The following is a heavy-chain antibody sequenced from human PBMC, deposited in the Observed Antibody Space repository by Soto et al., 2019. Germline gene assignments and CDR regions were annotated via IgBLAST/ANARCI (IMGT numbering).Heavy chain of an antibody. Sequence: NPSETLSLTCAVSGGSITSTNWWSWVRQPPGKGLEWIGEIYHSGTTNYNPSLKSRVTISVDKSKNQFSLKLTSVTAADTAVYYCARDRGIAAAGSWGQGILVTVSS. D-gene: IGHD6-13*01. CDR3: ARDRGIAAAGS. CDR1: GGSITSTNW. J-gene: IGHJ5*02. CDR2: IYHSGTT. V-gene: IGHV4-4*02.